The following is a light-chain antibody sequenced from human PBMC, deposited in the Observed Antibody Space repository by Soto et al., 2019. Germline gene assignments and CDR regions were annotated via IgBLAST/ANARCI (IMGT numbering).Light chain of an antibody. J-gene: IGLJ2*01. CDR1: SSNIGAGYD. CDR2: GNS. V-gene: IGLV1-40*01. Sequence: QPVLTQPPSVSGAPGQRVTISCTGSSSNIGAGYDVHWYQQLPGTAPKLLIYGNSNRPSGVPDRFSGSKSGTSASLAITGLQAEDEADYYCQSYDRSLSGSWVFGGGTKLTVL. CDR3: QSYDRSLSGSWV.